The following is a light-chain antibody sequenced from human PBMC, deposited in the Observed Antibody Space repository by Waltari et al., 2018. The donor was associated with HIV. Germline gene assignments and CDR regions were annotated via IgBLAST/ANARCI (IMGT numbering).Light chain of an antibody. CDR3: CSYAGSYTPVV. J-gene: IGLJ2*01. V-gene: IGLV2-11*01. Sequence: QPALTQPRSVSGSPGQSVTISCTGTSSDVGGYNYVSWYQQHPGKAPKLMIYDVSKRPSGVPDRFSGSKSGNTASLTISGLQAEDEADYYCCSYAGSYTPVVFGGGTKLTVL. CDR2: DVS. CDR1: SSDVGGYNY.